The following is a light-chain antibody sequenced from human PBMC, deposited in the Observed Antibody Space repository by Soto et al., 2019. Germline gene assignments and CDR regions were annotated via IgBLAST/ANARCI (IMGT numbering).Light chain of an antibody. CDR2: GNT. CDR3: QSYDSSLSGWL. CDR1: SSNIGAGYD. Sequence: QSVLTQPPSVSGAPGPRVTISCTGSSSNIGAGYDVHWYQQLPGTAPKLLVHGNTDRPSGVPDRFSGSKSGTSASLAITGLQAEDEGDYYCQSYDSSLSGWLFGGGTKLTVL. V-gene: IGLV1-40*01. J-gene: IGLJ2*01.